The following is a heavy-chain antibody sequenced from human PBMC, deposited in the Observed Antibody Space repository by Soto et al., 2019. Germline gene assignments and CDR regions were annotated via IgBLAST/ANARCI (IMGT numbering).Heavy chain of an antibody. CDR2: IKSKGGGETK. CDR3: THQGDFYDRLDS. D-gene: IGHD3-22*01. Sequence: EFLLVESGGGLVKPGGSLRLSCAASGPGFSAAWMKWVRQAPGKGLEGVGRIKSKGGGETKDYAAPMKGRFTISRDDSKNTVYLQMDSLKTDDTAVYYCTHQGDFYDRLDSWGQGTLVTVSS. CDR1: GPGFSAAW. J-gene: IGHJ4*02. V-gene: IGHV3-15*07.